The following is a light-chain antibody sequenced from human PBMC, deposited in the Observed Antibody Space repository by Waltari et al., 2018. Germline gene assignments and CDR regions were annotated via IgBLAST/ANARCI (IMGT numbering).Light chain of an antibody. CDR3: HQYDRSPWT. CDR2: AAS. V-gene: IGKV3-20*01. CDR1: QSIGNNY. Sequence: ENVLTQSPGTLPLSPGERATLSCRASQSIGNNYLAWYQQKPGQAPRLLIYAASIRATGIPDRFSGSGSGTDFTLTISRLEPEDFAVFYCHQYDRSPWTFGQGTKVEF. J-gene: IGKJ1*01.